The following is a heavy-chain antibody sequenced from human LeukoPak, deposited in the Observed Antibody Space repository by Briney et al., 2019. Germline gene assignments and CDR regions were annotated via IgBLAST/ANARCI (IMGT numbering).Heavy chain of an antibody. Sequence: GGSLRLSCAASGFTFSSYSMNWVRQAPGKGLEWVSSISSSSSYIYYADSVKGRFTISRDNAKNSLYLQMNSLRAEDTAVYYCACPYYYDSSGYYSGYYWGQGTLVTVSS. V-gene: IGHV3-21*04. CDR3: ACPYYYDSSGYYSGYY. CDR1: GFTFSSYS. D-gene: IGHD3-22*01. J-gene: IGHJ4*02. CDR2: ISSSSSYI.